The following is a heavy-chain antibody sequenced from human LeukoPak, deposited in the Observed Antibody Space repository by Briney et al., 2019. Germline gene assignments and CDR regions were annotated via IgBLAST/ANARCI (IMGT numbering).Heavy chain of an antibody. V-gene: IGHV1-69*01. CDR2: IIPIFGTA. CDR1: GGTFSSYA. CDR3: ESDTDYYDSSGYGATFDI. D-gene: IGHD3-22*01. J-gene: IGHJ3*02. Sequence: ASVKVSCKASGGTFSSYAISWVRQAPGQGREWMGGIIPIFGTANYAQKFQGRVTITADESTSTAYMELSRLRSEDTAVYYCESDTDYYDSSGYGATFDIWGQGTMVTVSS.